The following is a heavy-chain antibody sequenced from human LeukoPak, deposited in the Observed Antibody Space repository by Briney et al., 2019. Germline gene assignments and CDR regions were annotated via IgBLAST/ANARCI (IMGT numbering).Heavy chain of an antibody. D-gene: IGHD6-13*01. CDR3: ATIISWYGSGYFQH. CDR1: GYTLTELS. J-gene: IGHJ1*01. V-gene: IGHV1-24*01. CDR2: FDPEDGET. Sequence: ASVKVSCKVSGYTLTELSMHWVRQAPGKGLEWTGGFDPEDGETIYAQKFQGRVTMTEDTSTDTAYMELSSLRSEDTAVYYCATIISWYGSGYFQHWGQGTLVTVSS.